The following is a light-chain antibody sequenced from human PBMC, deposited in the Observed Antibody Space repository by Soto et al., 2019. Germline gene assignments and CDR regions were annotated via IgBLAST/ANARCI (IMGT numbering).Light chain of an antibody. CDR2: DAS. CDR1: QSVSSY. Sequence: EIVFTQSPSTLSLSPGERATLSCRASQSVSSYLAWYQQKPGQAPRLLIYDASNRATGIPARFSGSGSGTDFTLTISSLEPEDFAVYYCQQRSNRPITFGQGTRLEIK. J-gene: IGKJ5*01. V-gene: IGKV3-11*01. CDR3: QQRSNRPIT.